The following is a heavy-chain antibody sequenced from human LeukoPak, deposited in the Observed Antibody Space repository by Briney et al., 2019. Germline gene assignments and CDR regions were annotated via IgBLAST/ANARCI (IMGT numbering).Heavy chain of an antibody. CDR2: IYHSGST. V-gene: IGHV4-30-2*01. Sequence: SETLSLTCTVSGASTTSGAYYWSWIRLPPGKGLEWIGYIYHSGSTYYNPSLKSRVTMSVDRSKNQFSLKLSSVTAADTAVYYCASSGTYYTRLDVWGKGTTVTVSS. CDR3: ASSGTYYTRLDV. D-gene: IGHD1-26*01. J-gene: IGHJ6*04. CDR1: GASTTSGAYY.